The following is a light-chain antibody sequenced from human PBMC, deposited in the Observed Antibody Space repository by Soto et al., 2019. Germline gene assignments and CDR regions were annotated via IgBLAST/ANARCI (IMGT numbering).Light chain of an antibody. V-gene: IGKV3-20*01. CDR3: QQYGSSPLT. CDR1: QSVSSSY. Sequence: EMVLTQSPGTLSLSPGERATLSCRASQSVSSSYLAWYQQKPGQAPRLLIYGASSRATGIPDRFGGSGSGTDFTLTISRLEPEDCAVYYCQQYGSSPLTFGQGTKVEIK. CDR2: GAS. J-gene: IGKJ1*01.